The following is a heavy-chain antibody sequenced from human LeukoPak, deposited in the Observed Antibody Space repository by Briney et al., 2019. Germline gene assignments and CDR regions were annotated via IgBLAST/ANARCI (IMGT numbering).Heavy chain of an antibody. CDR3: ARGSWDYDSSGYQDY. D-gene: IGHD3-22*01. V-gene: IGHV4-34*01. J-gene: IGHJ4*02. CDR2: INHSGST. Sequence: PSETLSLTCAVYVGSFRGYYWSWIRKPPGKGLEWIGEINHSGSTNYNPSLKSRVTISVDTSKNQFSLKLSSVTAADTAVYYCARGSWDYDSSGYQDYWGQGTLVTVSS. CDR1: VGSFRGYY.